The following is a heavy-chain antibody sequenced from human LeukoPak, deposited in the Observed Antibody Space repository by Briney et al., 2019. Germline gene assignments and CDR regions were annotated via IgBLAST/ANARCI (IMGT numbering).Heavy chain of an antibody. CDR1: GGSFSGYY. CDR3: ASGGGLPFTVTNGGFDP. D-gene: IGHD4-17*01. Sequence: SETLSRTCAVYGGSFSGYYWSWIRQPPGKGLEWIGEINHSGGTNYNPSLKSRVTISVDTSKNQFSLKLSSVTAADTAVYYCASGGGLPFTVTNGGFDPWGQGTLVTVSS. V-gene: IGHV4-34*01. CDR2: INHSGGT. J-gene: IGHJ5*02.